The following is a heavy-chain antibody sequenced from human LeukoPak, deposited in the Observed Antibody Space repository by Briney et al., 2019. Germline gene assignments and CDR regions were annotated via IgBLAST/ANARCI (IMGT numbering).Heavy chain of an antibody. CDR1: GXYISADY. D-gene: IGHD5-12*01. CDR3: ARRVPSGFVDS. J-gene: IGHJ4*02. CDR2: ISYSGNT. Sequence: SETLSLTCAVSGXYISADYGIWIRQPPGTGLECIGYISYSGNTNYNPSLKSRVTISQDTSKNQFSLRLSSVTAADTAMYYCARRVPSGFVDSWGQGTLATVSS. V-gene: IGHV4-59*08.